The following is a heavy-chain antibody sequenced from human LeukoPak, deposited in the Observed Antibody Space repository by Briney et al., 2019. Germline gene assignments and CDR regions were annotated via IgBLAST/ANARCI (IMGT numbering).Heavy chain of an antibody. J-gene: IGHJ6*03. CDR3: ARDMYDFWSGYYYYYMDV. CDR1: GFSVSSNF. Sequence: QSGGSLRLSCAASGFSVSSNFMSWVRQAPGKGLEWVSLIYSSGITYYADSVKGRFTISRDNAKNSLYLQMNSLRAEDTAVYYCARDMYDFWSGYYYYYMDVWGKGTTVTVSS. V-gene: IGHV3-53*01. CDR2: IYSSGIT. D-gene: IGHD3-3*01.